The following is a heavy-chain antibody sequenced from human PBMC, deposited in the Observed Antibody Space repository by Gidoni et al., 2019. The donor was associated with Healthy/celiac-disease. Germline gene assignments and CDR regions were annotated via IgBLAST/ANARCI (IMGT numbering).Heavy chain of an antibody. CDR1: GSTFSTYG. J-gene: IGHJ4*02. CDR3: ARDWDRRDPAAAGPWDY. D-gene: IGHD6-13*01. Sequence: QVPLVESGGCLAQPGRSRRLSCAASGSTFSTYGMPWVRPAPGKGLEWVAVIWYDGSNKYYADSVKGRFTISRDNSKNTLYLQMNSLRAEDTAVYYCARDWDRRDPAAAGPWDYWGQGTLVTVSS. CDR2: IWYDGSNK. V-gene: IGHV3-33*08.